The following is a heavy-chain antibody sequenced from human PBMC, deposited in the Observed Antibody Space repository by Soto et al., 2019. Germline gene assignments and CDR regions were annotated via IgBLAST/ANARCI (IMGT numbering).Heavy chain of an antibody. J-gene: IGHJ6*02. V-gene: IGHV1-18*04. Sequence: ASVKVSCKASGYTFTSYGISWVRQAPGQGLEWMGWISAYNGNTNYAQKLQGRVTMTTDTSTSTAYMELRSLRSDDTAVYYCARVGWGTVREIGVMATPGYGMDVWGQGTTVTVSS. CDR2: ISAYNGNT. D-gene: IGHD2-21*01. CDR3: ARVGWGTVREIGVMATPGYGMDV. CDR1: GYTFTSYG.